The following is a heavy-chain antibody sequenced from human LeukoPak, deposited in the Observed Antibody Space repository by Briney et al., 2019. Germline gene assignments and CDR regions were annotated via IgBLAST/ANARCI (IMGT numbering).Heavy chain of an antibody. Sequence: GGSLRLSCAASGFTFSSYAMSWVRQAPGKGLEWVTAISGSGVSSYYADSVKGRFTISRDNSNNTLFVQMNSLRAEDTAVYYCAKSRSGSANWALQIFDNWGQGALVTVSS. J-gene: IGHJ4*02. CDR1: GFTFSSYA. D-gene: IGHD1-1*01. V-gene: IGHV3-23*01. CDR2: ISGSGVSS. CDR3: AKSRSGSANWALQIFDN.